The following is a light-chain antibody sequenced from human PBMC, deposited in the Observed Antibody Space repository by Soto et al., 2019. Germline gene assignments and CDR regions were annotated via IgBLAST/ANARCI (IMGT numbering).Light chain of an antibody. Sequence: QSVVTQPASVSGSPGQSITISCTGSSSDVGGYNHVSWYQQHPGKAPKLMIYEVSNRPSGVSNRFSGSKSGNTASLTISGLHAEDEADYYCSSYTTSTTRIIFGGGTKLTVL. V-gene: IGLV2-14*01. CDR1: SSDVGGYNH. CDR3: SSYTTSTTRII. CDR2: EVS. J-gene: IGLJ2*01.